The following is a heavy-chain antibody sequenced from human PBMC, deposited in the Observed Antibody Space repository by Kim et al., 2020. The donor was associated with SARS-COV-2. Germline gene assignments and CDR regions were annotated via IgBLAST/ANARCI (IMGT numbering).Heavy chain of an antibody. D-gene: IGHD3-10*01. CDR3: ASGGRGDFQH. CDR2: ST. J-gene: IGHJ1*01. V-gene: IGHV4-59*09. Sequence: STNYNPSLKSRVTISVDTSKNQFSLKLSSVTAADTAVYYCASGGRGDFQHWGQGTLVTVSS.